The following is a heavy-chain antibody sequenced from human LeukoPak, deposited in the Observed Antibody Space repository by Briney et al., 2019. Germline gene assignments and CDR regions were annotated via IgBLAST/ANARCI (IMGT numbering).Heavy chain of an antibody. V-gene: IGHV4-59*12. CDR1: GGSISSYY. J-gene: IGHJ4*02. CDR2: IYYRGST. CDR3: ARDSHSNYEV. D-gene: IGHD4-11*01. Sequence: SETLSLTCTVSGGSISSYYWSWIRQPPGKGLEWIGYIYYRGSTNYNPSLKSRVTMSVDTSKNQFSLKLSSVTAADTAVYYRARDSHSNYEVWGQGTLVTVSS.